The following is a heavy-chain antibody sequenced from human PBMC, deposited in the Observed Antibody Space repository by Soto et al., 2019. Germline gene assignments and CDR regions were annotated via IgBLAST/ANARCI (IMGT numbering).Heavy chain of an antibody. D-gene: IGHD3-9*01. CDR2: INHSGST. Sequence: SETLSLTCAVYGGSFSGYYWSWIRQPPGKGLEWIGEINHSGSTNYNPSLKSRVTISVDTSKNQFSLKLSSVTAADTAVYYCARDRLRYFDWLLYGGMDVWGQGTTVTVSS. CDR1: GGSFSGYY. V-gene: IGHV4-34*01. CDR3: ARDRLRYFDWLLYGGMDV. J-gene: IGHJ6*02.